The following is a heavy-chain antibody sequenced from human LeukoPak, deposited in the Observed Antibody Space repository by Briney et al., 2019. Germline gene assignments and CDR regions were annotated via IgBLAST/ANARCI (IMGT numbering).Heavy chain of an antibody. CDR3: ARGGIQVSGIDEFDY. D-gene: IGHD6-19*01. J-gene: IGHJ4*02. V-gene: IGHV3-13*01. CDR2: IGIRGDT. Sequence: GGSPRLSCAASGFTFIDYDMHWVRQVIGKGLEWVSAIGIRGDTHYSGSVKGRFTISRENAESSLYLQMNSLRAEDTAVYYCARGGIQVSGIDEFDYWGQGTLVTVSS. CDR1: GFTFIDYD.